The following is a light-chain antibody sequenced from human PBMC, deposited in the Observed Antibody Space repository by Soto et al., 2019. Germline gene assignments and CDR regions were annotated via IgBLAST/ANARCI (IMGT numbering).Light chain of an antibody. CDR1: QDINKF. J-gene: IGKJ2*01. CDR3: QQLKTYPYP. Sequence: IQLTQSPSSLSASVGDRVTLTCRASQDINKFLAWFQQTPGKAPKLLVYSASTLHSGVPSRFSGSGSGTDFALTISSLQPEDFATYYCQQLKTYPYPLGQGTRLDIK. CDR2: SAS. V-gene: IGKV1-9*01.